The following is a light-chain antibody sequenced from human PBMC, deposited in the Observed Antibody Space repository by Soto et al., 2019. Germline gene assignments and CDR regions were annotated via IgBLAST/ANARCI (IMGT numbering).Light chain of an antibody. Sequence: EIVLTQSPGTLSLSPGERATLSCRASQSVSSSYLAWYQQKPGQAPRLLIYGASSRATGIPDRFSGSVSGTDFPLTISRLEPKYLAVYYCQQYGSSLFTFGPGTKVDIK. V-gene: IGKV3-20*01. CDR1: QSVSSSY. CDR2: GAS. J-gene: IGKJ3*01. CDR3: QQYGSSLFT.